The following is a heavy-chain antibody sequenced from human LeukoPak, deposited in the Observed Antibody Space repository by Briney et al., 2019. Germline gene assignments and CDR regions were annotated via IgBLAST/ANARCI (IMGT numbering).Heavy chain of an antibody. V-gene: IGHV1-69*05. J-gene: IGHJ4*02. Sequence: SVKVSCKASGGTFITYGINWVRQAPGQGLERMGGIVPMFGIANYAQKFEGRVSITTDESSTTAYMELSSLRSEDTAFYYCATTSVRDGFNYFDYWGQGTLVPVSS. CDR2: IVPMFGIA. D-gene: IGHD5-24*01. CDR1: GGTFITYG. CDR3: ATTSVRDGFNYFDY.